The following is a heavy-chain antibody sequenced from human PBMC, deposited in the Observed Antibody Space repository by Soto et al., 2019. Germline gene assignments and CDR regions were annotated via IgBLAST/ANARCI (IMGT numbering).Heavy chain of an antibody. J-gene: IGHJ4*02. Sequence: EVQFVESGGGLVKPGGSLRLSCVASGFTFTYYSINWVRQAPGKRLEWVASFNGDSSYIFYAESLTGRFTISRDNARNSVYLQMRIVRAVDTAVYFCARDDKRGYDFGYWGQGTLVTVSS. CDR2: FNGDSSYI. CDR3: ARDDKRGYDFGY. D-gene: IGHD5-12*01. V-gene: IGHV3-21*01. CDR1: GFTFTYYS.